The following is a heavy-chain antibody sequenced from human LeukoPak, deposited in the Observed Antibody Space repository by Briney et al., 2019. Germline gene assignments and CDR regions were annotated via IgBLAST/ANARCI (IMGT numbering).Heavy chain of an antibody. V-gene: IGHV3-74*01. D-gene: IGHD3-16*02. CDR2: INGDGSST. CDR3: AREEHDYVWGSYRYYYYYGIDV. CDR1: GFTFSSYW. Sequence: GGSLRLSCAASGFTFSSYWMHWVRQAPGKGLVWVSRINGDGSSTSYADSVKGRFTISRDNAKNTLYLQMNSLRAEDTALYYCAREEHDYVWGSYRYYYYYGIDVWGQGTTVTVSS. J-gene: IGHJ6*02.